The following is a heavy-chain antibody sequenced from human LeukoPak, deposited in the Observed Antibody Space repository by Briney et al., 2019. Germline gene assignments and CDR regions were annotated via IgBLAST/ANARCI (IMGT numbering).Heavy chain of an antibody. Sequence: ASVKVSCKASGYTFTSYGISWVRQAPGQGLEWMGWISAYNGNTNYAQKLQGRVPMTTDTSTSKDYMELRSLRSDDTAVYYCARARGGPLAKYSYGNFDYWGQGTLVTVSS. D-gene: IGHD5-18*01. V-gene: IGHV1-18*01. CDR2: ISAYNGNT. J-gene: IGHJ4*02. CDR1: GYTFTSYG. CDR3: ARARGGPLAKYSYGNFDY.